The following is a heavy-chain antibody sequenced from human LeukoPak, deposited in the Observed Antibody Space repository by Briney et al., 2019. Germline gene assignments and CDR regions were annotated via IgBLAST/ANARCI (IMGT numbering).Heavy chain of an antibody. J-gene: IGHJ3*02. CDR3: ARDRIIYGDYGDAFDI. Sequence: GGSLRLSCAASGLTFSRYSMNWVRQAPGRGLEWVSSISSSSSYIYYADSLKGRFTISRDNAENSLYPQMNSLRAEDTAVYFCARDRIIYGDYGDAFDIWGQGTMVTVSS. CDR1: GLTFSRYS. CDR2: ISSSSSYI. V-gene: IGHV3-21*01. D-gene: IGHD4-17*01.